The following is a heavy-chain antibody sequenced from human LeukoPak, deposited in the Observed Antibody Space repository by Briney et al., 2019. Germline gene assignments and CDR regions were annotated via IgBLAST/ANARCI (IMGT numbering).Heavy chain of an antibody. Sequence: PSQTLSLTRTVSGGSISSGGYYWSWIRQHPGKGLEWIRYIYYSGSTYYNSSLNSRVTISVDASKNQLSLKMSSVTDADTAVYYCVRGGGLLNCGGYCAPDTWGQGEMVTVSS. J-gene: IGHJ3*02. CDR3: VRGGGLLNCGGYCAPDT. CDR2: IYYSGST. D-gene: IGHD2-21*01. CDR1: GGSISSGGYY. V-gene: IGHV4-31*03.